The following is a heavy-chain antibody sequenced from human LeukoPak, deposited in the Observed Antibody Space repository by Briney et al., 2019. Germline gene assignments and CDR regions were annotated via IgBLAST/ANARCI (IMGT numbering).Heavy chain of an antibody. Sequence: PGGSLRLSCAASGFIFSTYTMNWVRQAPGKGLEWVSSISSSGNYIYYADSVKGRFTISRDNSKNTLYLQMNSLRAEDTAVYYCARETPEFVLYYDSSGYNAFDIWGQGTMVTVSS. CDR1: GFIFSTYT. CDR3: ARETPEFVLYYDSSGYNAFDI. D-gene: IGHD3-22*01. J-gene: IGHJ3*02. V-gene: IGHV3-21*04. CDR2: ISSSGNYI.